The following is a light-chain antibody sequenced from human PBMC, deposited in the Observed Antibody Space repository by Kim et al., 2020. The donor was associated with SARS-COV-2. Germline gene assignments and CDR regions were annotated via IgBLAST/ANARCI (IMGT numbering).Light chain of an antibody. J-gene: IGLJ2*01. Sequence: SSELTQDPAVSVALGQTVTMTCQGDSRRSPFANWYQQSPGQSPVLVLHGRNSRTSGIPDRLSGSRSGDTASLTITGAQAEDEAGYYCTSRDSSGYHVLFG. CDR2: GRN. CDR3: TSRDSSGYHVL. CDR1: SRRSPF. V-gene: IGLV3-19*01.